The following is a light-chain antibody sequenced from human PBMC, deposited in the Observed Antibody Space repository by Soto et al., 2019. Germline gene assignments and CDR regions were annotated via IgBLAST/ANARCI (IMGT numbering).Light chain of an antibody. J-gene: IGKJ1*01. CDR2: KAS. Sequence: DYQVTQSPSTLSASVGDRVTITCRASQNIYTWLAWYQQKAGIAPKLLIHKASTLKSGVPSRFSGSGSGTEFTLTISSLQPDDFATYYCQHYSSYSEAFGQGTKVDIK. CDR1: QNIYTW. V-gene: IGKV1-5*03. CDR3: QHYSSYSEA.